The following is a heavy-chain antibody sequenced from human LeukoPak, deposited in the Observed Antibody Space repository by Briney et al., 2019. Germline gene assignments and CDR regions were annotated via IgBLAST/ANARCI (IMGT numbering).Heavy chain of an antibody. J-gene: IGHJ4*02. CDR3: AREGRQDYVYFDY. V-gene: IGHV4-59*01. D-gene: IGHD4-17*01. Sequence: SETLSLTCTVSGGSINSYYWSWLRQPPGKGLEWIGYINYSGNTDYNPSLKSRVTISVDTSKNQFYLKVISVTAADTAVYYCAREGRQDYVYFDYWGQGTLVTVSS. CDR1: GGSINSYY. CDR2: INYSGNT.